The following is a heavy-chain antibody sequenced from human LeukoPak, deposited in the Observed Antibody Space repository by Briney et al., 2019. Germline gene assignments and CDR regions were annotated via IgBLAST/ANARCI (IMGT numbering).Heavy chain of an antibody. CDR2: IYHSGST. CDR1: GYSISSGYY. V-gene: IGHV4-38-2*02. CDR3: ARDRLQFRVSFDY. J-gene: IGHJ4*02. D-gene: IGHD5-24*01. Sequence: SETLSLTCAVSGYSISSGYYWGWIRQPPGKGLEWIGSIYHSGSTYYKPSLKSRVTISVDTSKNQFSLKLSSVTAADTAVYYCARDRLQFRVSFDYWGQGTLVTVSS.